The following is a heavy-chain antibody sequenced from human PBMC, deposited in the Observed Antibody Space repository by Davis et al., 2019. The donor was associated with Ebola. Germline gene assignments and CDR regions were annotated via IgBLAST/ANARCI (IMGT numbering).Heavy chain of an antibody. CDR2: MNPNNGNT. D-gene: IGHD3-3*01. Sequence: ASVQVSRKASGYTFTSYDINWVRQATGQGLEWMGWMNPNNGNTGYAQKFQGRVTMTRNTSISTAYMELSSLRSEDTAVYYCARGTPNDFWSGYYNHYYGMDVWGQGTTVTVSS. CDR3: ARGTPNDFWSGYYNHYYGMDV. CDR1: GYTFTSYD. J-gene: IGHJ6*02. V-gene: IGHV1-8*01.